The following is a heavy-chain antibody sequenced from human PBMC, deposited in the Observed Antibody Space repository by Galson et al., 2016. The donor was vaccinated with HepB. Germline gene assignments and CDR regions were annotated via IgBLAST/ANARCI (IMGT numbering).Heavy chain of an antibody. CDR2: IWSDGRNR. D-gene: IGHD6-19*01. CDR1: GFTFSRSD. V-gene: IGHV3-33*01. Sequence: SLRLSCAVSGFTFSRSDMHWVRQAPGKGLEWVAVIWSDGRNRYYADSVQGRFTISRDNSKNTLFLQMNSLRAEDTAVYFCARDPHASGWAAYYFDAWGQGTLVIVSS. CDR3: ARDPHASGWAAYYFDA. J-gene: IGHJ5*02.